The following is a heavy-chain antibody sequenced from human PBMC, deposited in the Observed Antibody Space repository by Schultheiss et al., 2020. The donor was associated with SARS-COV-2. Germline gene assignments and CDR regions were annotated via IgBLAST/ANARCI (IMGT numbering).Heavy chain of an antibody. CDR3: ARGEGVPHLFDY. Sequence: GGSLRLSCAASGFTFSSYSMNWVRQAPGKGLEWVSSISSSSSYIYYADSVKGRFTISRDNSKNTLYLQMNSLRAEDTAVYYCARGEGVPHLFDYWGQGTLVTVSS. J-gene: IGHJ4*02. CDR2: ISSSSSYI. CDR1: GFTFSSYS. D-gene: IGHD3-10*01. V-gene: IGHV3-21*04.